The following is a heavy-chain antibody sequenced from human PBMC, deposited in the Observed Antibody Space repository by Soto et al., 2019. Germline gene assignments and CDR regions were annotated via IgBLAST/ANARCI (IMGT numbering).Heavy chain of an antibody. Sequence: GSLRLSCAASGFTFSSYAMHWVRQAPGKGLEWVAVISYDGSNKYYADSVKGRFTISRDNSKNTLYLQMNSLRAEDTAVYYCASERGLTGYHYYFDYWGQGTLVTVSS. CDR2: ISYDGSNK. CDR3: ASERGLTGYHYYFDY. D-gene: IGHD3-9*01. V-gene: IGHV3-30-3*01. J-gene: IGHJ4*02. CDR1: GFTFSSYA.